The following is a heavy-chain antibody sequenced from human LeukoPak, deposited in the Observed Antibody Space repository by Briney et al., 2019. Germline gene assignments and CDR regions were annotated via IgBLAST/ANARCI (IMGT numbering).Heavy chain of an antibody. D-gene: IGHD2-15*01. J-gene: IGHJ1*01. CDR3: AGSMSAFQH. CDR2: IYYSGST. V-gene: IGHV4-59*01. Sequence: PSETLSLTSTVSGGSISNIYWSWIRQPPGQGLKWIGSIYYSGSTNYNPSLKSRVTITVDTSKTQLSLKLRYVTTADCAVVCGAGSMSAFQHWGQGTLVTVSS. CDR1: GGSISNIY.